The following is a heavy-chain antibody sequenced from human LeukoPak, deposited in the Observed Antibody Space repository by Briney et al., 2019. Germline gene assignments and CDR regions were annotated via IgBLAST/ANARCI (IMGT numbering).Heavy chain of an antibody. CDR1: GGSISSYY. D-gene: IGHD6-6*01. CDR2: IYYSEST. CDR3: ARAEYSSNFDY. Sequence: PSETLSLTCTVSGGSISSYYWSWIRQPPGKGLEWIGYIYYSESTNYNPSLKSRVTISVDTSKNQFSLKLNTVTAADTAVYYCARAEYSSNFDYWGQGTLVTVSS. J-gene: IGHJ4*02. V-gene: IGHV4-59*01.